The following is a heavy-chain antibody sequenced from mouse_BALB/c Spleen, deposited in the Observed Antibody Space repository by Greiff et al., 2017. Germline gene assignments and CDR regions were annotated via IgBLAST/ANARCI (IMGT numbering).Heavy chain of an antibody. D-gene: IGHD2-4*01. J-gene: IGHJ3*01. CDR3: ASHYDYDGFAY. V-gene: IGHV5-12-1*01. Sequence: DVKLVESGGGLVKPGGSLKLSCAASGFAFSSYDMSWVRQTPEKRLEWVAYISSGGGSTYYPDTVKGRFTISRDNAKNTLYLQMSSLKSEDTAMYYCASHYDYDGFAYWGQGTLVTVSA. CDR1: GFAFSSYD. CDR2: ISSGGGST.